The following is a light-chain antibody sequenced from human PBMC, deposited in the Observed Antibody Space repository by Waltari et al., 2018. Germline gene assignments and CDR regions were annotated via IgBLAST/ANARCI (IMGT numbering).Light chain of an antibody. CDR1: QNIRSY. CDR2: AAS. CDR3: QQSFSIPST. J-gene: IGKJ1*01. V-gene: IGKV1-39*01. Sequence: DILMTQSPSSLSASLADTVSITCRASQNIRSYLNWYQHKPGIAPKLLIFAASSLPSGVPSMFSGSGAGTDFTLIISILEPEDVANYYCQQSFSIPSTFGQGTKVEI.